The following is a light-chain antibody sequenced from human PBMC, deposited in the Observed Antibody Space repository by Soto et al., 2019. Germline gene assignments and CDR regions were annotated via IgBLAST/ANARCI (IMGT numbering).Light chain of an antibody. J-gene: IGLJ2*01. CDR2: EVS. CDR1: SSDVGSYNL. CDR3: CSYAGSSTLV. Sequence: QSALTQPASVSGSPGQSITISCTGTSSDVGSYNLVSWYQQHPGKAPKLMFYEVSKRPSGVSNRFSGSKSGNTASLPISGLQAEDEADYYCCSYAGSSTLVFGGGTKVTVL. V-gene: IGLV2-23*02.